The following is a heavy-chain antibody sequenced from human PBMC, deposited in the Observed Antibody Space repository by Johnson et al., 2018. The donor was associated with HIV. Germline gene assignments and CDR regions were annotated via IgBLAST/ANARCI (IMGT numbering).Heavy chain of an antibody. V-gene: IGHV3-30-3*01. Sequence: QVQLVESGGGLVQPGWSLRLSCAASGFTVSSNYMSWVRQAPGKGLEWVAVISYDGSNKYYADSVKGRFTISRDNSKNTLYLQMNSLRAGDTAVYYCARVGIVATILGAFDIWGQGTMVTVSS. D-gene: IGHD5-12*01. CDR1: GFTVSSNY. J-gene: IGHJ3*02. CDR3: ARVGIVATILGAFDI. CDR2: ISYDGSNK.